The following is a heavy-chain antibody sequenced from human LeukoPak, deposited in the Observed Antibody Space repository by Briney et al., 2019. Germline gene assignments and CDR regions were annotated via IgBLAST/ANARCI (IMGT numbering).Heavy chain of an antibody. CDR2: INSDGSST. Sequence: GGSLRLSCAASGFTFRSYWMHWARQAPGKGLVWVSRINSDGSSTSYADSVKGRFTISRDNAKNTLYLQMNSLRAEDTAVYYCARDRGMAGATGEPTDLFGYWGQGTLVTVSS. CDR3: ARDRGMAGATGEPTDLFGY. J-gene: IGHJ4*02. CDR1: GFTFRSYW. D-gene: IGHD1-26*01. V-gene: IGHV3-74*01.